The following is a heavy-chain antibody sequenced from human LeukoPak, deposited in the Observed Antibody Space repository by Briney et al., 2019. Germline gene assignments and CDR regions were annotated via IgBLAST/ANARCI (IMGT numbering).Heavy chain of an antibody. J-gene: IGHJ6*03. Sequence: AASVKVSCKASGYTFTGYYMHWVRQAPGQGLEWMGWINPNSGGTNYAQKFQGRVTMTRDTSISTAYMELSRLRSDDTAVYYCAIGGQWLVRSPNYYYYMDVWGKGTTVTVSS. CDR2: INPNSGGT. CDR1: GYTFTGYY. D-gene: IGHD6-19*01. V-gene: IGHV1-2*02. CDR3: AIGGQWLVRSPNYYYYMDV.